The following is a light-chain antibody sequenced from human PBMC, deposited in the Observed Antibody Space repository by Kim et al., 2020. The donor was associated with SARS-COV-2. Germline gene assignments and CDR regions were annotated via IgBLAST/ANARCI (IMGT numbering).Light chain of an antibody. V-gene: IGLV6-57*03. CDR2: DDK. CDR3: QSYDNTIKWV. CDR1: SGNMADNF. Sequence: TASGHRRSGNMADNFVQWYQQRPGSAPTTVIYDDKQRPSVVTDRFSGSIDTSSNSASLTISGLKTEDEAHYYCQSYDNTIKWVFGGGTQLTVL. J-gene: IGLJ2*01.